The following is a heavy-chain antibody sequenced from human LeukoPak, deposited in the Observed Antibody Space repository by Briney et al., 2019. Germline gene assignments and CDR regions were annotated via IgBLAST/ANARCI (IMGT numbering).Heavy chain of an antibody. J-gene: IGHJ4*02. CDR2: ISGSGGST. CDR1: GFTFSSYV. Sequence: GGSLRLSCAASGFTFSSYVMSWVRQAPGKGLEWVSAISGSGGSTYYADSVKGRFTISRDNSKNTLYLQMNSLRTEDTAVYYCAKRGGDYDFWSGDRYGYYSDYWGQGTLVTVSS. D-gene: IGHD3-3*01. V-gene: IGHV3-23*01. CDR3: AKRGGDYDFWSGDRYGYYSDY.